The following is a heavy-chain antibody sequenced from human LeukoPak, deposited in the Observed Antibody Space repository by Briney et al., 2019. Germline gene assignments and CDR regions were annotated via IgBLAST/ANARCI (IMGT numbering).Heavy chain of an antibody. CDR3: ARDLFPSSGWYYFDY. Sequence: ASVKVSCKASGYTFTSYGISWVRQAPGQGLEWMGWISAYNGNTNYAQKLQGRVTMTTDTSTSTAYMELRSLRSDDTAAYYCARDLFPSSGWYYFDYWGQGTLVTASS. V-gene: IGHV1-18*04. D-gene: IGHD6-19*01. CDR2: ISAYNGNT. CDR1: GYTFTSYG. J-gene: IGHJ4*02.